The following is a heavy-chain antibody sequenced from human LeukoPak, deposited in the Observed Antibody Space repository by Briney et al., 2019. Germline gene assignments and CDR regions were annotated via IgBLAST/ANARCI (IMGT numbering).Heavy chain of an antibody. CDR1: GGTFSSYA. CDR3: ARDSSGYYGGY. D-gene: IGHD3-22*01. V-gene: IGHV1-69*04. J-gene: IGHJ4*02. CDR2: IIPILGIA. Sequence: SVKVSCKASGGTFSSYAISWVRQAPGQGLEWMGRIIPILGIANYAQKFQGRVTITADKSTSTAYMELSSLRSEDTAVYYCARDSSGYYGGYWGQGTLVTVSS.